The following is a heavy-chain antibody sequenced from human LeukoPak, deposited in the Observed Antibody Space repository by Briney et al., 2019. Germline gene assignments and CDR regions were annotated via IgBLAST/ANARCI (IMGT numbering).Heavy chain of an antibody. V-gene: IGHV5-51*01. D-gene: IGHD3-22*01. CDR3: ARQLKDYYDSSGYEYYFDY. CDR2: IYSGDSDT. Sequence: GESLKISCKGSGFCFTNCWIAWVRQMPGKGLEWMGMIYSGDSDTRYSPSFQGQVTISADKSISTAYLQWSSLKASDTAMYYCARQLKDYYDSSGYEYYFDYWGQGTLVTVSS. CDR1: GFCFTNCW. J-gene: IGHJ4*02.